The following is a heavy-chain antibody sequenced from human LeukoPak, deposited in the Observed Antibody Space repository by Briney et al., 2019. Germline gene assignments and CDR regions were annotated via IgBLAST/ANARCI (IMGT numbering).Heavy chain of an antibody. D-gene: IGHD4-17*01. Sequence: GGSLRLSCAASGFTFSNSDMNWVHQAPGKGLEWVSGVSWNGSRTHYADSVKGQFIISRDNSRNTLYLQTNSLRAEDTAPNSPPIIGGDYADGVYWGQGTLVTVSS. CDR3: PIIGGDYADGVY. V-gene: IGHV3-35*02. CDR2: VSWNGSRT. J-gene: IGHJ4*02. CDR1: GFTFSNSD.